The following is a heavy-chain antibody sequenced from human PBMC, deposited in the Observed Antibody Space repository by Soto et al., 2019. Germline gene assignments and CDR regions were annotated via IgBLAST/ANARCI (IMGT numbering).Heavy chain of an antibody. D-gene: IGHD5-12*01. Sequence: PSETLSLTCTVSGDSISSGSYYWDWIRQPPGKGLEWIGNIFYSGSTLYNPSLKGRVSIDVDTSSNQFSLRLTSVTAADTAVYFCARSGGYSGYDHFFDPWGHGTLVT. V-gene: IGHV4-39*01. J-gene: IGHJ5*02. CDR1: GDSISSGSYY. CDR2: IFYSGST. CDR3: ARSGGYSGYDHFFDP.